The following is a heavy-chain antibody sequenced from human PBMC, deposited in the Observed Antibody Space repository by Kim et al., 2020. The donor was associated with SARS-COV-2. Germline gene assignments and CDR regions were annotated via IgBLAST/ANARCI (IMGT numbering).Heavy chain of an antibody. CDR3: ARADIWSLYN. CDR2: IHHSRGT. Sequence: SETLSLTCAVSGASISSGYWWYWVRQPPGKGLEWIGEIHHSRGTYYSPSLKSRVTISIDQSKNEFSLQLSSVTAADTAMYYCARADIWSLYNWGQGTPVT. D-gene: IGHD2-8*02. CDR1: GASISSGYW. V-gene: IGHV4-4*02. J-gene: IGHJ4*02.